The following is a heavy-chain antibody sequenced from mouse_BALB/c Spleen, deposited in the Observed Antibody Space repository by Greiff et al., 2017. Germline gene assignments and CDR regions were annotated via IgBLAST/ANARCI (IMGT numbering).Heavy chain of an antibody. V-gene: IGHV2-5-1*01. CDR2: IWRGGST. CDR3: AKNWEIGLGAPMDY. CDR1: GFSLTSYG. J-gene: IGHJ4*01. Sequence: VKLVESGPSLVQPSQSLSITCTVSGFSLTSYGVHWVRQSPGKGLEWLGVIWRGGSTDYNAAFMSRLSITKDNSKSQVFFKMNSLQADDTAIYYCAKNWEIGLGAPMDYWGQGTSVTVSS. D-gene: IGHD4-1*01.